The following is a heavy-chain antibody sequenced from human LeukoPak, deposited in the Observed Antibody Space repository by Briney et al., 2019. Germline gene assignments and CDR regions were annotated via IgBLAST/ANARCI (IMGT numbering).Heavy chain of an antibody. D-gene: IGHD2/OR15-2a*01. Sequence: QSGESLRLSCAASGFTFSNYAMTWVRQAPGKGLEWVSGISNSGGSTYYADSVKGRFTVSRDNSKNTLYLQVNRLRAEDTALYYCARHCNSFDGHYFDFWGQGSLVTVSS. CDR3: ARHCNSFDGHYFDF. V-gene: IGHV3-23*01. J-gene: IGHJ4*02. CDR2: ISNSGGST. CDR1: GFTFSNYA.